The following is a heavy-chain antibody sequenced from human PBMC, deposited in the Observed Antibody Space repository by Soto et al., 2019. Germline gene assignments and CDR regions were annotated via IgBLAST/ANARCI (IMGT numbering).Heavy chain of an antibody. J-gene: IGHJ4*02. CDR3: TGGTTGTTCRIDY. Sequence: AGGSLRLSCAASGFTVSSNYMSWVRQAPGKGLEWVSVIYSGGSTYYADSVKGRFTISRDDSKNTLYLQMNSLGAEDTAVYYCTGGTTGTTCRIDYWGQGTLVTVAS. CDR1: GFTVSSNY. V-gene: IGHV3-53*01. D-gene: IGHD1-1*01. CDR2: IYSGGST.